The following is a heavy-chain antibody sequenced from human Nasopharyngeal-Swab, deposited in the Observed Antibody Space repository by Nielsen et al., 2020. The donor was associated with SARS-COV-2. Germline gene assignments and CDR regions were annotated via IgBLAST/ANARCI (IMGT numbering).Heavy chain of an antibody. CDR1: GFTFSYYD. J-gene: IGHJ4*02. CDR2: TSSDESHK. V-gene: IGHV3-30-3*01. CDR3: ARDMIVGPPDYFDH. D-gene: IGHD3/OR15-3a*01. Sequence: GGSLRLSCAASGFTFSYYDMHWVRQAPGKGLEWVAVTSSDESHKYYASSVRDRFTISRDNSGNTLYLQMNSLTTEDTAIYYCARDMIVGPPDYFDHWGQGTLLTVSS.